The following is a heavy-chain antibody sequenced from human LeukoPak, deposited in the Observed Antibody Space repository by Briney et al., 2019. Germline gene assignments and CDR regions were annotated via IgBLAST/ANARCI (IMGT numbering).Heavy chain of an antibody. CDR1: GGSISSGDYY. D-gene: IGHD3-10*01. Sequence: PSQTLSLTCTVSGGSISSGDYYWSWIRQPPGKGLEWIGYIYYSGSTYYNPSLKSRVTISVDTSKNQFSLKLSSVTAADTAVYYCARGGSSETSFDYWGQGTLVTVSS. V-gene: IGHV4-30-4*01. CDR3: ARGGSSETSFDY. CDR2: IYYSGST. J-gene: IGHJ4*02.